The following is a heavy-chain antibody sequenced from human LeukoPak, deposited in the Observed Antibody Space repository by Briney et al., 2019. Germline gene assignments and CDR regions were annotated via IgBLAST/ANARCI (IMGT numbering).Heavy chain of an antibody. CDR2: INWDGSTI. Sequence: GGSLRLSCAASGFTFSSYWMHWVRQAPGKGLVWVSRINWDGSTITYVDSVKGQFTISRDNAKNTLYLQMNSLRAEDTAVYFCARDGPSSGYDYWGQGTLVTVSS. D-gene: IGHD5-12*01. CDR3: ARDGPSSGYDY. CDR1: GFTFSSYW. V-gene: IGHV3-74*01. J-gene: IGHJ4*02.